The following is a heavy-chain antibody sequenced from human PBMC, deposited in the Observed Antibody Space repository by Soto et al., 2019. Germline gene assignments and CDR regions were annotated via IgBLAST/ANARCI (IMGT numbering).Heavy chain of an antibody. J-gene: IGHJ6*02. Sequence: SETLSLTCTVSGGSVSSGSYYWSWIRQPPGKGLEWIGYIYYSGSTNYNPSLKSRVTISVDTSKNQFSLKLSSVTAADTAVYYCAAGSYGVRGVIDGMDVWGQGTTDTVSS. D-gene: IGHD3-10*01. V-gene: IGHV4-61*01. CDR2: IYYSGST. CDR3: AAGSYGVRGVIDGMDV. CDR1: GGSVSSGSYY.